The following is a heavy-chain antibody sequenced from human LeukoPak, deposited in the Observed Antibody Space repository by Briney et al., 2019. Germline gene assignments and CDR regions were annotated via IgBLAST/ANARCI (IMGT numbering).Heavy chain of an antibody. CDR1: GFTFSSYE. D-gene: IGHD3-10*01. Sequence: GGSLRLSCAASGFTFSSYEMNWVRQAPGKGLEWVSYISSSGSTIYYADSVKGRFTISRDNAKNSLYLQMNSLRAEDTAVYYCARDRKAIHKLSTTLVRGAPEFMDVWGKGTSVIISS. V-gene: IGHV3-48*03. CDR2: ISSSGSTI. J-gene: IGHJ6*03. CDR3: ARDRKAIHKLSTTLVRGAPEFMDV.